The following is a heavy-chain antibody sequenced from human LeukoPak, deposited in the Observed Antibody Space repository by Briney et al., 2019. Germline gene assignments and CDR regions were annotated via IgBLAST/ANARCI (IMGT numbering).Heavy chain of an antibody. CDR2: ISGSGGST. CDR1: GFTFSNYA. Sequence: QPGGSLRLSCAASGFTFSNYAMSWVRQAPGKGLEWVSTISGSGGSTYYADSVKGRFTISRDNSKNTLYLQMNSLRAEDTAVYHCAKDLPVMSSRKRRVSDYFDYWGQGTLVTVSS. D-gene: IGHD3-16*01. CDR3: AKDLPVMSSRKRRVSDYFDY. J-gene: IGHJ4*02. V-gene: IGHV3-23*01.